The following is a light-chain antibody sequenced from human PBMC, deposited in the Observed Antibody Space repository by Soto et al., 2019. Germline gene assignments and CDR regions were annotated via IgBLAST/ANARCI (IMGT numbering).Light chain of an antibody. CDR3: SSFTSISTYV. CDR2: DVT. CDR1: GDDIGGYNF. Sequence: QSVLTQPASVSGSPGQSITISCVGTGDDIGGYNFVSWYQHHPGKAPKLIIYDVTHRPSGVSERFSGSKSGFTASLTISGLQAEDESHYYCSSFTSISTYVFGTGTKVNVL. J-gene: IGLJ1*01. V-gene: IGLV2-14*01.